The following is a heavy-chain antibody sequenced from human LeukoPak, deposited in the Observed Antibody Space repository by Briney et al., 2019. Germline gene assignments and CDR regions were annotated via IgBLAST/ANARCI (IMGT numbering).Heavy chain of an antibody. D-gene: IGHD3-22*01. Sequence: PSETLSLTCTVSSGPISSYHWSWIRQPPGKGLEWIGRIHTSGSTNYNPSLKSRVTMSLDTSKNQFSLKLSSVTAADTAVYYCHMYYYDSSGYYFVYWGQGTLVTVSS. CDR2: IHTSGST. V-gene: IGHV4-4*07. CDR3: HMYYYDSSGYYFVY. J-gene: IGHJ4*02. CDR1: SGPISSYH.